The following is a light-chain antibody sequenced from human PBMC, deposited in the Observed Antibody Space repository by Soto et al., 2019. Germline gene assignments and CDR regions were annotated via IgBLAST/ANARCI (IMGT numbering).Light chain of an antibody. CDR3: QSYDSGQSGHVL. J-gene: IGLJ3*02. CDR1: NSNIGAGYD. V-gene: IGLV1-40*01. CDR2: GNS. Sequence: QSVLTQPPSVSGAPGQRVTISCTGNNSNIGAGYDVLWYQQLPGTAPRLLIYGNSNRPSGVPDRFAGSKSGTSASVVITGLQVDDEADYYCQSYDSGQSGHVLFGGGTKVTVL.